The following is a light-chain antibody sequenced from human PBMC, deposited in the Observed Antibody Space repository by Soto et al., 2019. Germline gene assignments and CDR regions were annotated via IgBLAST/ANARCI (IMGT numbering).Light chain of an antibody. CDR1: SSNIGSHT. Sequence: QSVLTQPPSASGTPGQRVTISCSGSSSNIGSHTVTWYQQVPGTAPKLLIFSHNQRPSGVPDRFSGSKSGTSASLAIRGLQSDDEADYYCTAWDARLNGQVFGGGTKLTVL. CDR3: TAWDARLNGQV. CDR2: SHN. J-gene: IGLJ2*01. V-gene: IGLV1-44*01.